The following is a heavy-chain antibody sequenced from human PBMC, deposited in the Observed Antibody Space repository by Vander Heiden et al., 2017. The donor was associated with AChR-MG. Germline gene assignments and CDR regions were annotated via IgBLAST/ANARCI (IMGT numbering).Heavy chain of an antibody. CDR2: ISYDGSNK. J-gene: IGHJ4*02. V-gene: IGHV3-30*18. CDR1: AFTCSSYG. D-gene: IGHD2-21*01. CDR3: AKGLAYCGGDCYPTFDY. Sequence: QVQLVESGGGVVQPGRFLRLSCAPSAFTCSSYGMTWFGQAPGKGLGWVAVISYDGSNKYYADSVKGRFTISRDNSKNTLYLQMNSLRAEDTAVYYCAKGLAYCGGDCYPTFDYWGQGTLVTVSS.